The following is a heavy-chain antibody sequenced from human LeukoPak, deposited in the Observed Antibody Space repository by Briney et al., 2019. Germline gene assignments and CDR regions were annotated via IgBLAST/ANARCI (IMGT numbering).Heavy chain of an antibody. CDR3: ARSPHIWFAERGWFDP. V-gene: IGHV4-4*02. CDR2: IYHSGST. Sequence: SGTLSLTCAVSGASISSSNWWSWVRQPPGKGLEWIGEIYHSGSTNYNSSLKSRVTISVDKSKNQFSLKLSSVTAADTAVYFCARSPHIWFAERGWFDPWGQGTLVTVSS. CDR1: GASISSSNW. J-gene: IGHJ5*02. D-gene: IGHD3-10*01.